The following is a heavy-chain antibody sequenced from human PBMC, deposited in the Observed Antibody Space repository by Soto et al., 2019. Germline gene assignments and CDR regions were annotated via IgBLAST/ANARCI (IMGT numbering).Heavy chain of an antibody. J-gene: IGHJ6*02. Sequence: GGSLRLSCAASGFTFSSYGMHWVRQAPGKGLEWVAVISYDGSNKYYAASVKGRFTISRDNSKNTLYLQMNTLRAEDTAVYYCAKDFVGYCSGGSCYYYYGMDVWGQGTTVTVSS. D-gene: IGHD2-15*01. CDR3: AKDFVGYCSGGSCYYYYGMDV. V-gene: IGHV3-30*18. CDR1: GFTFSSYG. CDR2: ISYDGSNK.